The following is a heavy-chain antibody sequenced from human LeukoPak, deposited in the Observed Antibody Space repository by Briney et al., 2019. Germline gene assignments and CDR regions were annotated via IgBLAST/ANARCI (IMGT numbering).Heavy chain of an antibody. D-gene: IGHD1-26*01. V-gene: IGHV3-64*01. Sequence: GGSLRLSCAASGFSFSSYTMHWVRQAPGKGLEYVSAIISHGGNTHFTNSMKGRFTISRDNSQNTLYLQMGSLRPDDMAVYHCARVRMGATVSNYYYYYMDVWGKGTTVTVSS. CDR1: GFSFSSYT. CDR3: ARVRMGATVSNYYYYYMDV. J-gene: IGHJ6*03. CDR2: IISHGGNT.